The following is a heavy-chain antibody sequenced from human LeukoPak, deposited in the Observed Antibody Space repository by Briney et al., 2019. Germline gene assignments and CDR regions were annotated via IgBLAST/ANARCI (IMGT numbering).Heavy chain of an antibody. J-gene: IGHJ5*02. CDR1: GFTFSSYS. CDR3: ARDSSVVATIPNWFDP. CDR2: ISSSSSYI. D-gene: IGHD5-12*01. Sequence: PGGSLRLSCAASGFTFSSYSMNWVRQAPGKGLKWVSSISSSSSYIYYADSVKGRFTISRDNAKDSLYLQMNSLRAEDTAVYYCARDSSVVATIPNWFDPWGQGTLVTVSS. V-gene: IGHV3-21*01.